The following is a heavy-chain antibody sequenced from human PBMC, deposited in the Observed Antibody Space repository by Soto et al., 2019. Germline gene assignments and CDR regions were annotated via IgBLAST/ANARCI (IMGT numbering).Heavy chain of an antibody. CDR1: GYTFTSYD. V-gene: IGHV1-8*01. CDR3: ARENGRYTIFGVVHHYYYYMDV. D-gene: IGHD3-3*01. J-gene: IGHJ6*03. CDR2: MNPNSGNT. Sequence: ASVKVSCKASGYTFTSYDINWVRQATGQGLEWMGWMNPNSGNTGYAQKFQGRVTMTRNTSISTAYMELSSLRSEDTAVYYCARENGRYTIFGVVHHYYYYMDVWGKGTTVTVSS.